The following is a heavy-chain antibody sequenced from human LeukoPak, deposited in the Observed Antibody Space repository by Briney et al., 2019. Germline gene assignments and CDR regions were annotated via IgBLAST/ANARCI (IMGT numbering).Heavy chain of an antibody. CDR1: GGSISSYY. J-gene: IGHJ4*02. V-gene: IGHV4-59*08. CDR3: ARHDCSGGSCHLPPHY. CDR2: ISYSGST. D-gene: IGHD2-15*01. Sequence: SETLSLTCTVSGGSISSYYWSWIRQPPGEGLEWIGYISYSGSTNYNPSLKSRVTISVDSSMNQFSLKLTSVTAADTAVYYCARHDCSGGSCHLPPHYWGQGTLVTVSS.